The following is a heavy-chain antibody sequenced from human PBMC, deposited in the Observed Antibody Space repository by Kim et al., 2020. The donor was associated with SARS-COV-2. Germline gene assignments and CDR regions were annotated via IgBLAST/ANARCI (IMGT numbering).Heavy chain of an antibody. V-gene: IGHV4-59*13. CDR3: ARLRGYSYGKYYYYYYGMDV. J-gene: IGHJ6*02. Sequence: SETLSLTCTVSGGSISSYYWSWIRQPPGKGLEWIGYIYYSGSTNYNPSLKSRVTISVDTSKNQFSLKLSSVTAADTAVYYCARLRGYSYGKYYYYYYGMDVWGQGTTVTVSS. CDR2: IYYSGST. D-gene: IGHD5-18*01. CDR1: GGSISSYY.